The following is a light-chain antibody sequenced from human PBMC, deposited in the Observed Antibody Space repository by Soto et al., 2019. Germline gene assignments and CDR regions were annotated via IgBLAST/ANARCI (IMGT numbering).Light chain of an antibody. CDR1: QSVLYSSNNKNY. Sequence: DIVMTQSPDSLAVSLGERATINCKSSQSVLYSSNNKNYLAWYQQKPGQPPQLLIYWASTRESGVPDRFSGTGSGTDFPLTISSLQAEDVAVYYCQQYYSTPPTFGGGTKVEIK. CDR2: WAS. CDR3: QQYYSTPPT. V-gene: IGKV4-1*01. J-gene: IGKJ4*01.